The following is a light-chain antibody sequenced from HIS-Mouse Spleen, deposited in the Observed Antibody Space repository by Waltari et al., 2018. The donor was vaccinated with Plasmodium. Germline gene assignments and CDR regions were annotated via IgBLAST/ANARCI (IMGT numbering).Light chain of an antibody. J-gene: IGLJ2*01. CDR1: SSDVGGYNY. CDR3: SSYAGSNNLV. V-gene: IGLV2-8*01. CDR2: EVS. Sequence: QSALTQPPSASGSPGQSVTISCTGTSSDVGGYNYVSWYKQNPGKTPNLMIYEVSKRPSGCPDRFSGSKSGNTASLTVSGLQAEDEADYYCSSYAGSNNLVFGGGTKLTVL.